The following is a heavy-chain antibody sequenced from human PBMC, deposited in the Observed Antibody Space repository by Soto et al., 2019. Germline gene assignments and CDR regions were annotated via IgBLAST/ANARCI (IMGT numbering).Heavy chain of an antibody. D-gene: IGHD2-15*01. CDR2: INHSGST. CDR3: ARVRHKAATFRDYSYGLDV. CDR1: GGSFSDYY. V-gene: IGHV4-34*01. J-gene: IGHJ6*02. Sequence: SETLSLTCAVYGGSFSDYYWNWIRQPPGKGLEWIGEINHSGSTNYNPSLKSRVTVSVDTSKNQFSLKLSSVTAADTAVYYCARVRHKAATFRDYSYGLDVWGQGTTVTVSS.